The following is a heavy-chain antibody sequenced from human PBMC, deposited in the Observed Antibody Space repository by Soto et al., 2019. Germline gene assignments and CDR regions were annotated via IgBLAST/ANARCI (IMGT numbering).Heavy chain of an antibody. CDR2: IYYSGST. CDR3: ARHAKKAARPTDY. D-gene: IGHD6-6*01. J-gene: IGHJ4*02. V-gene: IGHV4-39*01. CDR1: GGSISSSSYY. Sequence: SETLSLTCTVSGGSISSSSYYWGWIRQPPGKGLEWIGSIYYSGSTYYNPPLKSRVTISVDTSKNQFSLKLSSVTAADTAVYYCARHAKKAARPTDYWGQGTLVTVSS.